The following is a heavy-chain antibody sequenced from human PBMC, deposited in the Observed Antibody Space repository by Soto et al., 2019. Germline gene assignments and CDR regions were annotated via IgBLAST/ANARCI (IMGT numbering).Heavy chain of an antibody. J-gene: IGHJ6*02. CDR3: ARDLWGYCGTDCYPLDV. V-gene: IGHV4-59*01. CDR1: GGTISRYY. D-gene: IGHD2-21*02. CDR2: MYNTGST. Sequence: QVQLQQSGPGLVKPSETLSLTCTVSGGTISRYYWSWIRQPPGKGLEWIGYMYNTGSTVYNPSFKSRVTISVDTSNNQSSLKLNSVAAADTAVYYCARDLWGYCGTDCYPLDVWGQGTTVTVSS.